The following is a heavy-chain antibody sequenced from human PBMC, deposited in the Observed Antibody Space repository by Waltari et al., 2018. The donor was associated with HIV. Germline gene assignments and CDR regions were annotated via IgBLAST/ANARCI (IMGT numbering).Heavy chain of an antibody. Sequence: QVQLVEFGGGVVQPGRSLRLSCAASGFSMSTYGMHWVRQAPGKGLEWVALIGFDGRNEYYSDSVKGRLIISRDNSKSTLYLQMNSLRVEDTAVYFCARDQDYMGRLSYFDLWGRGTLVTVSS. V-gene: IGHV3-33*01. J-gene: IGHJ2*01. D-gene: IGHD4-4*01. CDR1: GFSMSTYG. CDR3: ARDQDYMGRLSYFDL. CDR2: IGFDGRNE.